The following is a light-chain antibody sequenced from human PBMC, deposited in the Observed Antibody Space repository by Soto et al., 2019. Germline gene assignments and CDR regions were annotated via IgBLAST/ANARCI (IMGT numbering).Light chain of an antibody. V-gene: IGKV1-39*01. CDR3: QQTYSTADT. CDR1: QSISTY. Sequence: DIQLTQSPSSLSASVGDRISITCRASQSISTYLTWYQQRPGKAPRLLIYDASSLQSGVPSRFSGIGSGTDFTLTISSLQPEDCATYYCQQTYSTADTFGQGTKLEI. J-gene: IGKJ2*01. CDR2: DAS.